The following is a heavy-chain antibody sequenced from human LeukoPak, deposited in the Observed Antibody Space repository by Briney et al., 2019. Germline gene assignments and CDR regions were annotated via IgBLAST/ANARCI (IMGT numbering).Heavy chain of an antibody. D-gene: IGHD3-22*01. V-gene: IGHV1-2*02. J-gene: IGHJ4*02. CDR3: ARDLLDSSGYHIRPIDY. CDR1: GYTFTGYY. CDR2: INPNSGGT. Sequence: ASVKVSCKASGYTFTGYYMHWVRQAPGQGLEWMGWINPNSGGTNYAQKFQGRVTMTRETSISTAYMELSRLRSDDTAVYYCARDLLDSSGYHIRPIDYWGQGTLVTVSS.